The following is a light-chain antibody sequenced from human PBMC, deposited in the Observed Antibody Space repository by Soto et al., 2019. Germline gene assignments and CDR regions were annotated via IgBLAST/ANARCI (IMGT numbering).Light chain of an antibody. Sequence: DIQMTQSPSSLSASVGDRVTITCRASQSISSYLNWYQQKPGKAPKLLIYAASSLQSGVPSRFSGGGSGTDFTLTISSLQPEDFATYYCQQSYSTLLTFGPGTKVDIK. CDR2: AAS. V-gene: IGKV1-39*01. CDR3: QQSYSTLLT. CDR1: QSISSY. J-gene: IGKJ3*01.